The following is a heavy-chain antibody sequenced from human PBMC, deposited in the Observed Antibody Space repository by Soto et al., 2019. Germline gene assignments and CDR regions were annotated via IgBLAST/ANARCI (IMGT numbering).Heavy chain of an antibody. V-gene: IGHV4-34*01. CDR1: GGSFSGYY. J-gene: IGHJ2*01. CDR3: ARGAVITNCYFDL. D-gene: IGHD3-22*01. CDR2: INHSGST. Sequence: SETLSLTCAVYGGSFSGYYWSWIRQPTGKGLEWIGEINHSGSTNYNPSLKSRVTISVDTSKNQFSLKLSSVTAADTAVYYCARGAVITNCYFDLWGRGTLVTVSS.